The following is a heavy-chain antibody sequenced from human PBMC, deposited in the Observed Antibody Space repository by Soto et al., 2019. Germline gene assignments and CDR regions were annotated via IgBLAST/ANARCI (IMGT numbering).Heavy chain of an antibody. CDR1: GGSFRGYY. Sequence: PSETLSLTCAFYGGSFRGYYWSLIRQPPGKGLEWIGEINHSGSTNYNPSLKSRVTISVDTSKNQFSLKLSSVTAADTAVYYCSRGRRTAVTIDYWGQGTLVTVSS. V-gene: IGHV4-34*01. D-gene: IGHD4-17*01. CDR3: SRGRRTAVTIDY. J-gene: IGHJ4*02. CDR2: INHSGST.